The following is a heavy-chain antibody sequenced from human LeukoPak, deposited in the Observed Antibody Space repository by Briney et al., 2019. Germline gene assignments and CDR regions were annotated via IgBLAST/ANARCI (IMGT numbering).Heavy chain of an antibody. D-gene: IGHD3-22*01. Sequence: PSETLSLTCTVSGGSISSGSYYWSWIRQPAGKGLEWIGRIYTSGSTNYNPSLKSRVTISVDTSKNQFSLKLSSVTAADTAVYYCARDIYDSSGSTRPNDAFDIWGQGTMVTVSS. V-gene: IGHV4-61*02. CDR1: GGSISSGSYY. CDR2: IYTSGST. CDR3: ARDIYDSSGSTRPNDAFDI. J-gene: IGHJ3*02.